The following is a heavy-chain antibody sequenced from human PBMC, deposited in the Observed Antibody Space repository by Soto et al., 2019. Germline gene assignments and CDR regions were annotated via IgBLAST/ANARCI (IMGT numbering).Heavy chain of an antibody. CDR1: GFTFSSYG. CDR3: ARGAVAATPPSRTRFDY. J-gene: IGHJ4*02. CDR2: IWYDGSNK. D-gene: IGHD2-15*01. V-gene: IGHV3-33*01. Sequence: QVQLVESGGGVVQPGRSLRLSCAASGFTFSSYGMHWVRRAPGKGLEWVAVIWYDGSNKYYADSVKGRFTISRDNSKNTLYLQMNSLRAEDTAVYYCARGAVAATPPSRTRFDYWGQGTLVTVSS.